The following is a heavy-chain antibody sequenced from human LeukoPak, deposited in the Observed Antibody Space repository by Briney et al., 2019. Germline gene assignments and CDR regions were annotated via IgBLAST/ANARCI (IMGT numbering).Heavy chain of an antibody. V-gene: IGHV3-21*01. Sequence: GGSLRLSCAASGFTFSSYSMNWVRQAPGKGLEWVSSISSSSSYIYYADSVKGRFTISRDNAKNSLYLQMNSLRAEDTAVYYCARDEAGDRSFDYWGQGTLVTVSS. J-gene: IGHJ4*02. D-gene: IGHD7-27*01. CDR3: ARDEAGDRSFDY. CDR2: ISSSSSYI. CDR1: GFTFSSYS.